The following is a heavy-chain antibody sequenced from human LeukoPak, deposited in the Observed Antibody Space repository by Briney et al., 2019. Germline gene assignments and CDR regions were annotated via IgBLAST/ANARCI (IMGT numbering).Heavy chain of an antibody. CDR2: IYSGGST. CDR1: GFAVSSNY. CDR3: ARAYYYDSSGYSALDY. D-gene: IGHD3-22*01. Sequence: GGSLRLSCAASGFAVSSNYMSWVRQAPGKGLEWVSVIYSGGSTYYADSVKGRFTISGDNSKNTLYLQMNSLRAEDTAVYYCARAYYYDSSGYSALDYWGQGTLVTVSS. J-gene: IGHJ4*02. V-gene: IGHV3-53*01.